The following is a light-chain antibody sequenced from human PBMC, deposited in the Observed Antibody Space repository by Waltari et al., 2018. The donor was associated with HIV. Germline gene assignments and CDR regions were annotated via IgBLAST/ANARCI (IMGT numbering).Light chain of an antibody. Sequence: EPVMTQSPGTLSVSPGGRATLSCRASQNVFSDLAWYHQKPGQPPRLLIFGASKRATGVPARFSGSGAGTEFTLTITSLQTEDYGLYHCQQYKTWPLTFGQGTRVEIK. CDR3: QQYKTWPLT. CDR2: GAS. J-gene: IGKJ1*01. V-gene: IGKV3-15*01. CDR1: QNVFSD.